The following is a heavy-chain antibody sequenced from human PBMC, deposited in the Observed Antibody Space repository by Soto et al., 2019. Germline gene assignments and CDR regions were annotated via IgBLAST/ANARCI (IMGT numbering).Heavy chain of an antibody. Sequence: QPGGSLRLSCAASGFTFSSYAMSWVRQAPGKGLEWVSAISGSGGSTYYADSVKGRFTISRDNSKNTLYLQMNSLRAEDTAVYYCAKDRGYCSGGSCHGEDGAFDIWGQGTMVTVSS. D-gene: IGHD2-15*01. J-gene: IGHJ3*02. CDR3: AKDRGYCSGGSCHGEDGAFDI. V-gene: IGHV3-23*01. CDR1: GFTFSSYA. CDR2: ISGSGGST.